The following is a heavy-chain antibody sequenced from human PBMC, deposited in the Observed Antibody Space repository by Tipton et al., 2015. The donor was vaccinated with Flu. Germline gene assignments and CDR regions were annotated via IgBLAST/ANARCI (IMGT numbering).Heavy chain of an antibody. CDR2: SYYSGGT. V-gene: IGHV4-59*02. Sequence: TLSLTCTVSGDSVSYYYWNWIRQPPGKGLEWIGFSYYSGGTAYNPSLRSRVTISVDTSRNQFSLNLKSVTAADTAVYYCATRRDYYDSSEFDYWGQGALVTVSS. CDR1: GDSVSYYY. J-gene: IGHJ4*02. D-gene: IGHD3-22*01. CDR3: ATRRDYYDSSEFDY.